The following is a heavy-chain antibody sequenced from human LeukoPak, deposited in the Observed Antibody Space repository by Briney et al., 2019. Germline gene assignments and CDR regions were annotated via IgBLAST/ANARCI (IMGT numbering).Heavy chain of an antibody. CDR1: GFTFSSYE. J-gene: IGHJ3*02. Sequence: PGGSLRLSCAASGFTFSSYEMNWVRQAPGKGLEWVSYINNGGNIIYYADSLKGRFTISRDNAKNSLYLQMNSLRAEDTAVYYCARDFVAGAFDIWGQGTLVTVSS. V-gene: IGHV3-48*03. CDR3: ARDFVAGAFDI. D-gene: IGHD2-15*01. CDR2: INNGGNII.